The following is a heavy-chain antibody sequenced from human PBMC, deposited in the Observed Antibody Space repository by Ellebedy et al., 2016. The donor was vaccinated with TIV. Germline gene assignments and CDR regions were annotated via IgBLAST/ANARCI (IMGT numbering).Heavy chain of an antibody. CDR3: ARVGDGSDY. J-gene: IGHJ4*02. V-gene: IGHV1-46*01. Sequence: AASVKVSCKASGYTFTNHYMNWVRQAPGQGLEWMGIINPSGGRTSYAQKFQGRVTMTRDTSTSTFYMELSSLRSEDTAVYYCARVGDGSDYWGQGTLVTVSS. CDR1: GYTFTNHY. D-gene: IGHD2-15*01. CDR2: INPSGGRT.